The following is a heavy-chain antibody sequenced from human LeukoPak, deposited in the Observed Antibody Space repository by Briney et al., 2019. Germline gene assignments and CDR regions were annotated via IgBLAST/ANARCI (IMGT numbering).Heavy chain of an antibody. CDR2: INSSGGST. CDR1: GYNFISYH. Sequence: ASVKVSCKASGYNFISYHMHWVRQAPGQGLGWMGIINSSGGSTSYAQKFQDRVTMTRETSTSTVYMELSSLKSENTAVYYCAREDVVLVEAVRYYYYSMDVWGQGATVTVSS. V-gene: IGHV1-46*01. CDR3: AREDVVLVEAVRYYYYSMDV. J-gene: IGHJ6*02. D-gene: IGHD2-15*01.